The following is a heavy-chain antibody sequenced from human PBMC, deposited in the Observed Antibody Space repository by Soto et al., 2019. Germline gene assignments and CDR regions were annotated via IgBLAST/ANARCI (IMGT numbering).Heavy chain of an antibody. CDR2: ISYDGSSK. CDR3: ATQEYYDISGYSFEY. V-gene: IGHV3-30-3*01. D-gene: IGHD3-22*01. CDR1: EFTFSSYA. Sequence: GGSLRLSCAAPEFTFSSYAMQWVCQPPGKGLEGVAVISYDGSSKYYADSVKGRFTISRDNSKNTLYLQLNSLRAEDTAVYYCATQEYYDISGYSFEYWGQGTLVTVSS. J-gene: IGHJ4*02.